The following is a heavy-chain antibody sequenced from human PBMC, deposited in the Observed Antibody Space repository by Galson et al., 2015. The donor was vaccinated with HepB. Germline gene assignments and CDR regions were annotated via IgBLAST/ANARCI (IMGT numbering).Heavy chain of an antibody. Sequence: SLRLSCAASGFTFSSYAMSWVRQAPGKGLEWVSAISGSGGSTYYADSVKGRFTISRDNSKNTLYLQMNSLRAEDTAVYYCAKAHYDFWSGYSVRFYYYGMDVWGQGTTVTVSS. D-gene: IGHD3-3*01. J-gene: IGHJ6*02. CDR3: AKAHYDFWSGYSVRFYYYGMDV. CDR2: ISGSGGST. CDR1: GFTFSSYA. V-gene: IGHV3-23*01.